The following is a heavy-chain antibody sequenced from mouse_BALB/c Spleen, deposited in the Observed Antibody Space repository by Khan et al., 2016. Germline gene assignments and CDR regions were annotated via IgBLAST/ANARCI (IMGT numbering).Heavy chain of an antibody. D-gene: IGHD1-1*01. CDR3: AEDYYGSNWFAY. Sequence: QIQLVQSGPELKKPGETVKFSCKASGYTFTNYGMNWVKQAPGKGLKWMGWINTNTGEPTYAEEFKGRFAFSSETSASTAYLQINNLKTEDTATYCCAEDYYGSNWFAYWGQGTLVTVSA. J-gene: IGHJ3*01. CDR2: INTNTGEP. V-gene: IGHV9-3*02. CDR1: GYTFTNYG.